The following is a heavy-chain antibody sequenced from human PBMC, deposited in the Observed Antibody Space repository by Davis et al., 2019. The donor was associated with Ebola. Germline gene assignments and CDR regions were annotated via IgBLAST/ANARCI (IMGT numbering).Heavy chain of an antibody. J-gene: IGHJ4*02. CDR2: ISYDGSNK. Sequence: GGSLRLSCAASGFTFSSYAMHWVRQAPGKGLEWVAVISYDGSNKYYADSVKGRFTISRDNSKNTLYLQMNSLRAEDTALYYCAKDPRAGISGYSGYEYFDYWGQGTLVTVSS. V-gene: IGHV3-30-3*01. CDR3: AKDPRAGISGYSGYEYFDY. CDR1: GFTFSSYA. D-gene: IGHD5-12*01.